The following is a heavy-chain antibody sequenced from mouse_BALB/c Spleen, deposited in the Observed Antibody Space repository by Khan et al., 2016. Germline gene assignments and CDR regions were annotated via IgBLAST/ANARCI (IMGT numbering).Heavy chain of an antibody. CDR3: ARGGDGNYVFAY. V-gene: IGHV1-87*01. D-gene: IGHD2-1*01. Sequence: QVQLQQSGAELARPGASVKLSCKASGYTFTNYWMQWVKQRPGQGLDWIGAIYPGDGDTRYTQKFKGKATLTADKSSSTAYMQLSSLASEDSAVYYCARGGDGNYVFAYWGQGTLVTVSA. CDR2: IYPGDGDT. CDR1: GYTFTNYW. J-gene: IGHJ3*01.